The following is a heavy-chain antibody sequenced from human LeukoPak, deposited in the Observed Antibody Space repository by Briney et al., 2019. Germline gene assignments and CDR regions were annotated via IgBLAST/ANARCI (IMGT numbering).Heavy chain of an antibody. Sequence: GGSLRLSCAASGFTFSSYSMNWVRRAPGKGPVWVSRINSDGSSTDYADSVKGRFTISRDNAKNTLYLQMNSLRTEDTAVYYCARRRAVAAVDYWGQGTLVTVSS. V-gene: IGHV3-74*01. J-gene: IGHJ4*02. D-gene: IGHD6-19*01. CDR2: INSDGSST. CDR3: ARRRAVAAVDY. CDR1: GFTFSSYS.